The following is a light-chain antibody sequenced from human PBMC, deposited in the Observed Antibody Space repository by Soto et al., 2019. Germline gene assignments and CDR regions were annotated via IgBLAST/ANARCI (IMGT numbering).Light chain of an antibody. V-gene: IGLV1-44*01. J-gene: IGLJ1*01. Sequence: QSVLTQPPSASGTPGQRVTISCSGSSSNIGSNTVNWYQQLPGTAPKLLIYSNNQRPSGVPDRFSGSKSGTSASLAISGLQYEDEADYYWAAWDDSLSGLYVFGTGTKVTVL. CDR1: SSNIGSNT. CDR3: AAWDDSLSGLYV. CDR2: SNN.